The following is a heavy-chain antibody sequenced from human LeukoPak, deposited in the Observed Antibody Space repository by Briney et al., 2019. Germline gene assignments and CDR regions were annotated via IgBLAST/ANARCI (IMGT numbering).Heavy chain of an antibody. Sequence: SETLSLTCAVSGGSISSSNWWSWVRQPPGKGLEWIGEIYHSGSTNYNPSLKSRVTISVDTSKNQFSLKLSSVTAADTAVYYCARDGRGAAGNWFDPWGQGTLVTVSS. V-gene: IGHV4-4*02. CDR2: IYHSGST. D-gene: IGHD6-13*01. CDR1: GGSISSSNW. CDR3: ARDGRGAAGNWFDP. J-gene: IGHJ5*02.